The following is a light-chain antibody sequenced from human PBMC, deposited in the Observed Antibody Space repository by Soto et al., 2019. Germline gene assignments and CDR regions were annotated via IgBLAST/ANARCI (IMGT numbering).Light chain of an antibody. Sequence: DIQMTQSPSTLSASVGYRFTITCRASQTISSWLAWYQHKPGKAPTLLIYDASTLERGVPSRFSGTGSGTEFTLSIDSLQPDDFATYYCQQYHTSSITFGQGTRREIK. CDR1: QTISSW. CDR3: QQYHTSSIT. CDR2: DAS. V-gene: IGKV1-5*01. J-gene: IGKJ5*01.